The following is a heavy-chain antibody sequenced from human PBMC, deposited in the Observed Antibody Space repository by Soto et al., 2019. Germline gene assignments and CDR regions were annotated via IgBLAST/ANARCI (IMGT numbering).Heavy chain of an antibody. CDR1: GFTFSSYG. CDR3: AIGGAYCYGDCTRAH. V-gene: IGHV3-23*04. J-gene: IGHJ4*02. CDR2: ISGSGVDT. Sequence: EVQVVQSGGGSVQPGGSLRLSCEASGFTFSSYGMTWVRQAPGKGLEWVAGISGSGVDTKSADSVKGLFIIARDNSMTTMYLQMNNLRVEDTALYFCAIGGAYCYGDCTRAHWGQGTLVTVSS. D-gene: IGHD2-21*02.